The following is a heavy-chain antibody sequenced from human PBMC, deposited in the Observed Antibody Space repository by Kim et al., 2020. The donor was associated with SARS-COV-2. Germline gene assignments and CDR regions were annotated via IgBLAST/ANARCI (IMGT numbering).Heavy chain of an antibody. Sequence: SETLSLTCTVSGGSIRSSDYYWGWIRQPPGKGLEWIGSTSYGGTTYSNPSLKSRISMSVDTSKNQFSLRLSSVTAADTALYYCAGSKRRIALFGLLTIALYFDYWGQGTRVAVSS. CDR2: TSYGGTT. J-gene: IGHJ4*02. CDR1: GGSIRSSDYY. V-gene: IGHV4-39*01. D-gene: IGHD3-3*01. CDR3: AGSKRRIALFGLLTIALYFDY.